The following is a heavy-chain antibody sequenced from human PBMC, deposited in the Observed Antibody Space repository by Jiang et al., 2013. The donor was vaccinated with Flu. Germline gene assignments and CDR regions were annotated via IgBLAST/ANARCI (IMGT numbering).Heavy chain of an antibody. CDR1: GDSVSSNTTA. D-gene: IGHD2-2*01. CDR2: TYYRSKWYN. V-gene: IGHV6-1*01. J-gene: IGHJ3*02. Sequence: QTLSLTCAISGDSVSSNTTAWSWIRQSPSRGLEWLGRTYYRSKWYNDYAVSVKSRITINPDTSKNQFSLQLNSVTPEDTAVYYCARDPPQLTDAFDIWGQGTMVTVSS. CDR3: ARDPPQLTDAFDI.